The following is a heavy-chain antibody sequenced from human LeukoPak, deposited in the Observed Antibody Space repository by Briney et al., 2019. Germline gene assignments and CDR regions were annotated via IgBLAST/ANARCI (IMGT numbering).Heavy chain of an antibody. J-gene: IGHJ6*03. CDR3: ARNIFGVAAYYYYYMDV. D-gene: IGHD3-3*01. CDR1: GGSISSSSYY. CDR2: ICYSGST. Sequence: PSETLSLTCTVSGGSISSSSYYWGWIRQPPGKGLEWIGSICYSGSTYYNPSLKSRVTISVDTSKNQFSLKLSSVTAADTAVYYCARNIFGVAAYYYYYMDVWGKGTTVTVSS. V-gene: IGHV4-39*01.